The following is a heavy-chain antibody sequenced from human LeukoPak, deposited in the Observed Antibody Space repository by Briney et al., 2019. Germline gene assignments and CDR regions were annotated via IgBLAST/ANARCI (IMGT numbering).Heavy chain of an antibody. D-gene: IGHD3-16*01. CDR3: AREFAGDHYFDS. CDR2: INVGGSTI. V-gene: IGHV3-48*03. J-gene: IGHJ4*02. CDR1: GFAFRSYE. Sequence: GGSLRLSCAASGFAFRSYEMNWVRQAPGKGLEWVSYINVGGSTIYYADSVKGRFTISRDDAKNSLYLQMNSLRAEDTAVYYSAREFAGDHYFDSWGQGTLVTVSS.